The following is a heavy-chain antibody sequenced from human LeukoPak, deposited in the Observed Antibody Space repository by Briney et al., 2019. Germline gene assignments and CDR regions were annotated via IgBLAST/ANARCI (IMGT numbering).Heavy chain of an antibody. CDR2: IHSNGNN. J-gene: IGHJ4*02. V-gene: IGHV4-59*01. CDR1: GGSISSYY. Sequence: PSETLSLTCTVSGGSISSYYWSWIRQPPGKGLEWIGYIHSNGNNNYSPTLKSRLTVSVDTSKNQFSLKPTSVTAADTAVYFCAKGVTTFDSWGQGTLVTVSS. CDR3: AKGVTTFDS. D-gene: IGHD4-17*01.